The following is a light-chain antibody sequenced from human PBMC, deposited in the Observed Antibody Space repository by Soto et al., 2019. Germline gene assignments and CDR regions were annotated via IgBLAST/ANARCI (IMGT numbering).Light chain of an antibody. J-gene: IGKJ3*01. CDR2: GAS. Sequence: EVVLTQSPGTLSLSPGERATLSCRASQTVSSAYLAWYQQRPGQTPRLLIFGASNRATAIPDRFSGSGSGTDFTFTISRLEPEDFAVYYCQHYGGSPGVTFGPGTKVYIK. CDR1: QTVSSAY. V-gene: IGKV3-20*01. CDR3: QHYGGSPGVT.